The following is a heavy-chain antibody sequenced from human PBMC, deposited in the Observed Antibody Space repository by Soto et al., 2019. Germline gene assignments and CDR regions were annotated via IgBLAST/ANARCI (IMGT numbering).Heavy chain of an antibody. D-gene: IGHD3-3*02. J-gene: IGHJ6*02. Sequence: PSETLSLTCTVSGGSISSYYWSWIRQPPGKGLEWIGYVYYSGSTNYNPSLKSRVTISVDTSKNQFSLKLSSVTAADTAVYYCARGRLAGIYYYYYGMDVWGQGTTVTVSS. CDR2: VYYSGST. V-gene: IGHV4-59*01. CDR1: GGSISSYY. CDR3: ARGRLAGIYYYYYGMDV.